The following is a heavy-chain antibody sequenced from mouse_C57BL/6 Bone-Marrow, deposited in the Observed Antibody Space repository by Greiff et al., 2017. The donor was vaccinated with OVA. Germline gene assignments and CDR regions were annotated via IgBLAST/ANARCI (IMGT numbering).Heavy chain of an antibody. CDR2: IRNKANNHAT. V-gene: IGHV6-6*01. D-gene: IGHD2-4*01. Sequence: EVKLMESGGGLVQPGGSMKLSCAASGFSFSDAWMDWVRQSPEKGLAWVAEIRNKANNHATYYAESVKGRLTISRDDSKSSVYLQMNSLRAEDTGIYYCTRIYYDYDATSYYYAMDYWGQGTSVTVSS. J-gene: IGHJ4*01. CDR1: GFSFSDAW. CDR3: TRIYYDYDATSYYYAMDY.